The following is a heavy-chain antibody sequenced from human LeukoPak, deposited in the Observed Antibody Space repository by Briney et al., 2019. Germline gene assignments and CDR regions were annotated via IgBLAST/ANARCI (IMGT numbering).Heavy chain of an antibody. CDR3: ARDGCSSTSCYHDYYYMDV. CDR1: GYTFTSYG. J-gene: IGHJ6*03. Sequence: ASVKVSCKASGYTFTSYGISWVRQAPGQGLEWMGWISAYNGNTNYAQKLQGRVTMTTDTSTSTAYMELRSLRSDDTAVYYCARDGCSSTSCYHDYYYMDVWGKGTTVTVSS. D-gene: IGHD2-2*01. V-gene: IGHV1-18*01. CDR2: ISAYNGNT.